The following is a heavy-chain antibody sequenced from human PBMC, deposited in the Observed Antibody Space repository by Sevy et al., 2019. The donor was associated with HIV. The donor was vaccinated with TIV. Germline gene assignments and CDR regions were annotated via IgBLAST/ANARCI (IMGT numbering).Heavy chain of an antibody. V-gene: IGHV3-21*01. Sequence: GGYLRLSCAASGFTFSSYSMNWVRQAPGKGLEWVSSISSSSSYIYYTDSVKGRFTISRDNAKNSLYLQMNSLRAEDTAVYYCAREDVVVPAATRYYYGMDVWGQGTTVTVSS. CDR1: GFTFSSYS. J-gene: IGHJ6*02. CDR2: ISSSSSYI. D-gene: IGHD2-2*01. CDR3: AREDVVVPAATRYYYGMDV.